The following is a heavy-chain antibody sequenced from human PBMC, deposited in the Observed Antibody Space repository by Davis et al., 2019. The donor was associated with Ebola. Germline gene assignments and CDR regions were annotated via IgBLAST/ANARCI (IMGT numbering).Heavy chain of an antibody. CDR2: ISSDSDYI. CDR1: GFTFSTYS. CDR3: ARVTSGGY. V-gene: IGHV3-21*01. Sequence: GGSLRLSCAASGFTFSTYSMSWVRQAPGKGLEWASSISSDSDYIYYADSVKGRFTISRDNSKNTLYLQMNSLRAEDTAVYYCARVTSGGYWGQGTLVTVSS. D-gene: IGHD1-26*01. J-gene: IGHJ4*02.